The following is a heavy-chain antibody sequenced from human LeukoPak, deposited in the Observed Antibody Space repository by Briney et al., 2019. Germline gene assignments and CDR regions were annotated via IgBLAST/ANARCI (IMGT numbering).Heavy chain of an antibody. CDR2: IYHSGST. CDR3: ARGRYYYDSSGYLYDY. J-gene: IGHJ4*02. CDR1: GGSISSNNW. V-gene: IGHV4-4*02. Sequence: PSETLSLTCAVSGGSISSNNWWSWVRQPPGKGLEWIGEIYHSGSTNYNPSLKSRVTISVDTSKNQFSLKLSSVTAADTAVYYCARGRYYYDSSGYLYDYWGQGTLVTVSS. D-gene: IGHD3-22*01.